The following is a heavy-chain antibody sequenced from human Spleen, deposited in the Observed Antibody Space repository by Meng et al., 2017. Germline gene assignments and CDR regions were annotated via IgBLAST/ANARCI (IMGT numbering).Heavy chain of an antibody. Sequence: QVQLQESGPGLVRPSGTLSLTCGVSGGSMNDNWWSWVRQPPEKGLEWIGEIYHSGNTNYNPSLKSRVIMSIDNSKNQFPLKLSSVTAADTAVYYCARGSFSSGWGIWGQGTLVTVSS. V-gene: IGHV4-4*02. D-gene: IGHD6-19*01. CDR1: GGSMNDNW. CDR3: ARGSFSSGWGI. J-gene: IGHJ4*02. CDR2: IYHSGNT.